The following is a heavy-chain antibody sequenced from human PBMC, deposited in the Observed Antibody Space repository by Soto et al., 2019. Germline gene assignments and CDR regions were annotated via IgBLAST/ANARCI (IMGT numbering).Heavy chain of an antibody. CDR1: GFTFTDFY. CDR2: IRPDGSET. D-gene: IGHD4-4*01. CDR3: AGWGGHDYKY. Sequence: EVQLVQSGGGLVQPGGSLRLSCVGSGFTFTDFYMNWVRQAPGKGLEWVANIRPDGSETNYVESVKGRFTTSRDNAKNSLFLQMKSLRADDTAVYYCAGWGGHDYKYWGQGILVTVSS. V-gene: IGHV3-7*03. J-gene: IGHJ4*02.